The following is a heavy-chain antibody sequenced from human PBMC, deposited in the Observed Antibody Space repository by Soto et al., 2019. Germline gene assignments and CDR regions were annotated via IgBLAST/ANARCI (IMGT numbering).Heavy chain of an antibody. Sequence: GGSLRLSCAAAGFTFSSYSMNWVRQAPGKGLEWVSSITSSSSYIYYADSVKGRFTISRDNAKNSLYLQMNSLRAEDTAVYYCARFLWFGELLSPHYFDYWGQGTLVTVSS. CDR3: ARFLWFGELLSPHYFDY. V-gene: IGHV3-21*01. CDR1: GFTFSSYS. D-gene: IGHD3-10*01. J-gene: IGHJ4*02. CDR2: ITSSSSYI.